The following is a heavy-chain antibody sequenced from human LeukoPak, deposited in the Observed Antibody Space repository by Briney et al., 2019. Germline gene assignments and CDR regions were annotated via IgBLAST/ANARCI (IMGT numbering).Heavy chain of an antibody. D-gene: IGHD2-15*01. CDR2: ISSTSSYI. J-gene: IGHJ4*02. CDR1: GFTFSSYS. V-gene: IGHV3-21*04. CDR3: ARGVCSGGNCHWDFFDF. Sequence: PGGSLRLSCAASGFTFSSYSMNWVRQAPGKGLEWVSPISSTSSYIYYADSVKGRFTISRDNSKNTVWLQMNSLRVDDAAVYFCARGVCSGGNCHWDFFDFWGQGTLVTVSS.